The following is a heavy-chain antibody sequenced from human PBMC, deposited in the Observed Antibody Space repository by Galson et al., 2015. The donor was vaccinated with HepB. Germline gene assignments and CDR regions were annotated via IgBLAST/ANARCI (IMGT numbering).Heavy chain of an antibody. V-gene: IGHV1-69*01. J-gene: IGHJ4*02. D-gene: IGHD3-16*01. Sequence: QSGAEVKKPGESLKISCKASGGTFSSYAISWVRQAPGQGLEWMGGIIPIFGTANYAQKFQGRVTITADESTSTAYMELSSLRSEDTAVYYCAREKKGGRSFDYWGQGTLVTVSS. CDR3: AREKKGGRSFDY. CDR1: GGTFSSYA. CDR2: IIPIFGTA.